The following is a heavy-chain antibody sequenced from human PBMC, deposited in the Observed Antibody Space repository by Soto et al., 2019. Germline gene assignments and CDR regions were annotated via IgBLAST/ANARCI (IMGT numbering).Heavy chain of an antibody. CDR2: IYWNDDK. V-gene: IGHV2-5*01. D-gene: IGHD6-19*01. CDR3: EHRPSGWYLFDY. J-gene: IGHJ4*02. Sequence: SGPTLVNPTQALTLTCTFSGFSLSTSGVGVGWIRQPPGKALEWLALIYWNDDKRYSPSLKSRLTITKDTSKNQVVLTMTNMDPVDTAKYYCEHRPSGWYLFDYWGQGTPVTV. CDR1: GFSLSTSGVG.